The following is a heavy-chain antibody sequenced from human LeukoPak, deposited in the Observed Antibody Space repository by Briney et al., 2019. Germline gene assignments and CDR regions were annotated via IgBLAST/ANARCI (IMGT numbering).Heavy chain of an antibody. Sequence: PVGSLRLSCAVSGFTSSDYYMSWVRQALGKGMECVSYISSDSTYTNYADSVRGRFTISRDNTKNSLYLQMNSLRDEGTAVYYCVRGGPYGDYDAYWGEGTLVSVSS. D-gene: IGHD4-17*01. CDR2: ISSDSTYT. V-gene: IGHV3-11*06. CDR3: VRGGPYGDYDAY. J-gene: IGHJ4*02. CDR1: GFTSSDYY.